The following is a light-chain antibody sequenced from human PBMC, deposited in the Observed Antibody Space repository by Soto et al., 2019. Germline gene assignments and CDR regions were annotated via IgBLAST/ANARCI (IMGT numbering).Light chain of an antibody. V-gene: IGLV2-14*03. Sequence: QYALTQPASVSGSPGQSITISCTGPSSDIGAYNFVSWYQQHPGKAPKLMLYDVNIRPSGVSNRSSGSKSGNTASLTISGLQAEDGADYYCTSWTTSTTMIFGGGTKVTVL. CDR2: DVN. CDR3: TSWTTSTTMI. J-gene: IGLJ2*01. CDR1: SSDIGAYNF.